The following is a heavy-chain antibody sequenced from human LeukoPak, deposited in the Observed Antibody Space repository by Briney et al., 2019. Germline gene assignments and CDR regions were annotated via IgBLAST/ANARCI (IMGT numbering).Heavy chain of an antibody. J-gene: IGHJ4*02. V-gene: IGHV4-59*01. D-gene: IGHD1-1*01. Sequence: SETLSLTCSVSGTSISSNYWSWIRQPPGKGLEWIGYISYIGSTNYNPSLKSRVTISVDTSKNQLSLKLSSVTTADTAVHYCARVTDWNDFDYWGQGTLVTVSS. CDR2: ISYIGST. CDR1: GTSISSNY. CDR3: ARVTDWNDFDY.